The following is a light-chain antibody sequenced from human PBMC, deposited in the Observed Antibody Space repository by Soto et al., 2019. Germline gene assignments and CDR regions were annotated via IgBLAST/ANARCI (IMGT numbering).Light chain of an antibody. J-gene: IGKJ1*01. Sequence: DIQMTKSLSTLSGTEGDRVTITCRASQTISSWLAWYQQKPGKAPKLLIYKASTLKSGGPSRFSGSGSGTEFTLTISSLQADDCATYYCQHYNSQLDAFAQGTKV. CDR2: KAS. V-gene: IGKV1-5*03. CDR1: QTISSW. CDR3: QHYNSQLDA.